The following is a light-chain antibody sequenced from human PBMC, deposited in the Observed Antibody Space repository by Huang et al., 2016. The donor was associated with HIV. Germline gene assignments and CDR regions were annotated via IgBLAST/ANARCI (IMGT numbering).Light chain of an antibody. V-gene: IGKV4-1*01. J-gene: IGKJ1*01. CDR2: WAS. Sequence: DIIMTQSPDSLAVSLGERATLNCRSSQSVYSSSTSKDYMAWFQQKPVQPPRLLLFWASTREAGVPDRFSGSGSGTHFTLTIANLEAEDVAIYYCQQYYSSPQTFGQGTRVEVK. CDR1: QSVYSSSTSKDY. CDR3: QQYYSSPQT.